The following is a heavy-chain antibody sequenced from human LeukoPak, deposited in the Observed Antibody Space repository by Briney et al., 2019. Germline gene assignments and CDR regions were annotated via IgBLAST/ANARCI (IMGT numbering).Heavy chain of an antibody. CDR1: GGSFSGYY. D-gene: IGHD6-13*01. CDR3: ARGPAPGIAAAGTPFDY. Sequence: SETLSLTCAVYGGSFSGYYWSWIRQPPGKGLEWIGEINHSGSTNYNPSLKSRVTISVDTSKNQFSLKLSSVTAADTAVYYCARGPAPGIAAAGTPFDYWGQGTLATVSS. J-gene: IGHJ4*02. V-gene: IGHV4-34*01. CDR2: INHSGST.